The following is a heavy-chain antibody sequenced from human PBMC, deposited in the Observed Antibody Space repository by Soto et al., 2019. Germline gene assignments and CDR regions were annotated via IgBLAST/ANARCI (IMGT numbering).Heavy chain of an antibody. D-gene: IGHD1-26*01. Sequence: GGSLRLSCAASGFTFSSYSMNWVRQAPGKGLEWVSSISSSSSYIYYADSVKGRFTISRDNAKNSLYLQMNSLRAEDTAVYYCARDYRVGATTFGYFQHWGQGTLVTVSS. J-gene: IGHJ1*01. CDR2: ISSSSSYI. CDR3: ARDYRVGATTFGYFQH. CDR1: GFTFSSYS. V-gene: IGHV3-21*01.